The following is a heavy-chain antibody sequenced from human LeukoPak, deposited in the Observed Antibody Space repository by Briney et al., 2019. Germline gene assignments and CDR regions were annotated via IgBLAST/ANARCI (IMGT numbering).Heavy chain of an antibody. V-gene: IGHV1-24*01. D-gene: IGHD1-26*01. CDR3: ATGIYGGSSDAFDI. CDR1: GYTLTELS. Sequence: GASVKVSCKVSGYTLTELSMHWVRQAPGKGLEWMGGFDPEDGETIYAQKFQGRVTMTEDTSTDTAYMELSSLRSEDTAVYYCATGIYGGSSDAFDIWGQGTMVTVSS. CDR2: FDPEDGET. J-gene: IGHJ3*02.